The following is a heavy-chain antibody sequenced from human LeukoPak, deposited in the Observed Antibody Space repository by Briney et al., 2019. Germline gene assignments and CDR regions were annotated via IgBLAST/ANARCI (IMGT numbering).Heavy chain of an antibody. J-gene: IGHJ4*02. V-gene: IGHV3-21*01. CDR3: ARDPSWSCSGGSCWEFDY. CDR2: ISSSSSYI. Sequence: PGGSLRLSCAASGFTFSSYSMNWVRQAPGKGLECVSSISSSSSYIYYADSVKGRFTISRDNARNSLNLQMNGLRAEDTAVYYCARDPSWSCSGGSCWEFDYWGQGTLVTVSS. CDR1: GFTFSSYS. D-gene: IGHD2-15*01.